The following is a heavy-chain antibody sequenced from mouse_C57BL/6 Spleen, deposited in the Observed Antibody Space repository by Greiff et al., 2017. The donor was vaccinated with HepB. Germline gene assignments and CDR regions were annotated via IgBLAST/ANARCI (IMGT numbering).Heavy chain of an antibody. J-gene: IGHJ4*01. CDR2: IWTGGGT. Sequence: QVQLQQSGPGLVAPSQSLSITCTVSGFSLTSYAISWVRQPPGKGLEWLGVIWTGGGTNYNSALKSRLSISKDNSKSQVFLKMNSLQTDDTARYYCASYRNPYYYAMDYWGQGTPVTVSS. CDR1: GFSLTSYA. D-gene: IGHD2-5*01. CDR3: ASYRNPYYYAMDY. V-gene: IGHV2-9-1*01.